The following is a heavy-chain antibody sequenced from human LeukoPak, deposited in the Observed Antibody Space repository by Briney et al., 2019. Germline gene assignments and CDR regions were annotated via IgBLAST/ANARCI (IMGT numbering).Heavy chain of an antibody. CDR1: GFTFSSYG. D-gene: IGHD3-10*01. J-gene: IGHJ4*02. CDR2: ISYDGRNK. CDR3: AKDSGSGSYYNGEIDY. Sequence: GGSLRLSCAASGFTFSSYGMHWVRQAPGKGLEWVAVISYDGRNKYYADSVKGRFTISRDNSKNTLYLQMNSLRAEDTAVYYCAKDSGSGSYYNGEIDYWGQGTLVTVSS. V-gene: IGHV3-30*18.